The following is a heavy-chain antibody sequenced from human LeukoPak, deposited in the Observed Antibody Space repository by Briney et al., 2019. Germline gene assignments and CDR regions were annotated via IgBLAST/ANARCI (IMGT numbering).Heavy chain of an antibody. CDR1: GGSFSGYY. CDR2: INHSGST. Sequence: SETLSLTCAVYGGSFSGYYWTWIRQPPGKGLEWIGEINHSGSTNYNPSLKSRLTISVDTSKNQFSLKLSSVTAADTAVYYCASGGGGPRCRDWGQGTLVTVSS. J-gene: IGHJ4*02. D-gene: IGHD3-16*01. CDR3: ASGGGGPRCRD. V-gene: IGHV4-34*01.